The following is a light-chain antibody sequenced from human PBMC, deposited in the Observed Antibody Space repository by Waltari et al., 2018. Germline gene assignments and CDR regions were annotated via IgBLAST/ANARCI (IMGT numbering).Light chain of an antibody. V-gene: IGLV6-57*02. CDR2: EDN. J-gene: IGLJ2*01. CDR3: QSFDSTNVV. Sequence: NFMLTQPHSVSESPGKTVTVSCTGSSGSIASNYVQWYQQRPGSAPTTVIYEDNRRPSGVPDRFSGSLDSSSNSASLTISGLKIEDEADDYCQSFDSTNVVFGGGTKLTVL. CDR1: SGSIASNY.